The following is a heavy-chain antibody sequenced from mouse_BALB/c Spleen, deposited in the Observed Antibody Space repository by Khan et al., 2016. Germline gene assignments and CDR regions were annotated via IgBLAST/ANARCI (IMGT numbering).Heavy chain of an antibody. V-gene: IGHV9-3*02. CDR1: GYTFTNYG. Sequence: QIQLVQSGPELKKPGETGKISCKASGYTFTNYGMNWVKQAPGKGLEWMGWINTNTGEPKYAEEFKGRFVFSLETSASTAYLQINNLKNEDTATYFCATNWYYHAMDYWGQGTSVTVSS. CDR3: ATNWYYHAMDY. J-gene: IGHJ4*01. D-gene: IGHD4-1*02. CDR2: INTNTGEP.